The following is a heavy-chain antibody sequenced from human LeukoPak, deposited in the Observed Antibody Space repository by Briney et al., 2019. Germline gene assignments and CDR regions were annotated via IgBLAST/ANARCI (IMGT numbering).Heavy chain of an antibody. J-gene: IGHJ5*02. CDR1: GYTFTGYY. CDR3: AREGVQLGPSWFDP. CDR2: INPNSGGT. Sequence: ASVKVSCKASGYTFTGYYMHWVRQAPGQGLEWMGWINPNSGGTNYAQKFQGRVTMTRDTSISTAYMELSRLRSDGTAVYYCAREGVQLGPSWFDPWGQGTLVTVSS. V-gene: IGHV1-2*02. D-gene: IGHD5-18*01.